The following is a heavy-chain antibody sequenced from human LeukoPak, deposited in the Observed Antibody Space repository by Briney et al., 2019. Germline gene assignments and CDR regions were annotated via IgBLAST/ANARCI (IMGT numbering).Heavy chain of an antibody. V-gene: IGHV3-48*02. J-gene: IGHJ5*02. D-gene: IGHD6-13*01. CDR3: ARGPSSSSWSRFDP. CDR2: ISSSGTK. Sequence: PGGSLRLSCSASGFTVNSYNMNWVRQAPGKGLEWVSCISSSGTKYYADSVKGRFTTSRDNGKSPLFLEMNSLRDEDTAVYYCARGPSSSSWSRFDPWGQGTLVTVSS. CDR1: GFTVNSYN.